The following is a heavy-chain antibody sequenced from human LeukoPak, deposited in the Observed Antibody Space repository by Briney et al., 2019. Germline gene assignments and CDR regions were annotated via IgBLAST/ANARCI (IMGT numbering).Heavy chain of an antibody. D-gene: IGHD3-9*01. V-gene: IGHV4-4*02. Sequence: AETLSLTCAVSGVSISTSEWWIWVRQPPGQGLEWIGEIQRDGRTRYNPSLTSRVTMSMDYSKNQFSLNVRFVTAADTAIYYCGKTDIYFNPIDYWGPGSLVTVSS. CDR2: IQRDGRT. J-gene: IGHJ4*02. CDR3: GKTDIYFNPIDY. CDR1: GVSISTSEW.